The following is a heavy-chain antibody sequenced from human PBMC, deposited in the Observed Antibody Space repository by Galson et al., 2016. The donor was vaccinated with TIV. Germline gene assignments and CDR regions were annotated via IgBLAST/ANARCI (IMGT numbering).Heavy chain of an antibody. CDR2: IIPIFDTT. J-gene: IGHJ4*02. V-gene: IGHV1-69*06. CDR3: ARDSVSFGSGSYYPSSFDY. CDR1: GATFSRYA. Sequence: SVKVSCKASGATFSRYAFNWVRQAPGQGLEWMGRIIPIFDTTNYAQNFQGRVTIIADKSTNTVYMEVSRLRSDDTAVYYCARDSVSFGSGSYYPSSFDYWDQGTLVTVSS. D-gene: IGHD3-10*01.